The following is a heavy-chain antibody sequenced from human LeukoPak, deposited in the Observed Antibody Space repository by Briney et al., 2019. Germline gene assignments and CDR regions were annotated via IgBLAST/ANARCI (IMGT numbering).Heavy chain of an antibody. Sequence: GGSLRLSCAASGFTFSSYAMSWVRQAPGKGLEWVSVIYSGGSTYYADSVKGRFTISRDNSKNTLYLQMNSLRAEDTAVYYCARDPRSYHDSSGYWDYWGQGTLVTVSS. CDR2: IYSGGST. D-gene: IGHD3-22*01. CDR3: ARDPRSYHDSSGYWDY. CDR1: GFTFSSYA. J-gene: IGHJ4*02. V-gene: IGHV3-66*01.